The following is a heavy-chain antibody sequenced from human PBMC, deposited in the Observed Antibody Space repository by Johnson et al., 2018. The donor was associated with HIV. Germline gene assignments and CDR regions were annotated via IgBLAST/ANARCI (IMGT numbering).Heavy chain of an antibody. CDR3: ARARYTNDWYLYDAFDL. CDR2: VSSNGGKT. V-gene: IGHV3-64*01. CDR1: GFTFSTYA. D-gene: IGHD6-13*01. J-gene: IGHJ3*01. Sequence: VQLVESGGGLVQPGGSLRLSCADSGFTFSTYAMHWVRQAPGKGLEYVSGVSSNGGKTYYANSVKGRFTISRDNSKNTLYLQMGSLRTEDMAVYHCARARYTNDWYLYDAFDLWGQGTMVTVSS.